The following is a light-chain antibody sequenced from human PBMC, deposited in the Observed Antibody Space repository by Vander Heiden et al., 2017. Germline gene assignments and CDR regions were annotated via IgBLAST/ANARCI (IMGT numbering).Light chain of an antibody. CDR1: QSISSY. CDR2: AAS. J-gene: IGKJ2*01. V-gene: IGKV1-39*01. Sequence: DIQMTQSPSSLSASVGDRVTITCRASQSISSYLNWYQQKPGKAPKLLIYAASSLQSGVPSRFSGSGSGTDFTLTISSLQPEDFATYYCQQSYSTPRYTFGQGTKPEIK. CDR3: QQSYSTPRYT.